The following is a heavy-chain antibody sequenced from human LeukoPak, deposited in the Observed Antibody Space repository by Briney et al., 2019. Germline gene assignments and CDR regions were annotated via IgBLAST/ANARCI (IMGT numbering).Heavy chain of an antibody. D-gene: IGHD6-19*01. CDR2: ISAYNGNT. Sequence: ASVKVSCKASGYTFTSYGISWVRQAPGQGLEWLGWISAYNGNTNYAQKLQGRVTMTTDTSTSTAYMELRSLRSDDTAVYYCARGQQWLVSDAFDIWGQGTMVTVSS. CDR3: ARGQQWLVSDAFDI. J-gene: IGHJ3*02. CDR1: GYTFTSYG. V-gene: IGHV1-18*01.